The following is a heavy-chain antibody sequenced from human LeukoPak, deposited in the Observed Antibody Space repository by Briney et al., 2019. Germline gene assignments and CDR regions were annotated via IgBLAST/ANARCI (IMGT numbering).Heavy chain of an antibody. CDR3: ARVLRYSKGWFAIAY. D-gene: IGHD6-19*01. J-gene: IGHJ1*01. Sequence: PGGSLRLSCVASGFIFSTYEMNWVRQAPGKGLEWVSFIDVSGTERNYADSVEGRFTISRDTSKNSLYLQMNSLRAEDTAIYYCARVLRYSKGWFAIAYWGQGTLVTVS. CDR1: GFIFSTYE. V-gene: IGHV3-48*03. CDR2: IDVSGTER.